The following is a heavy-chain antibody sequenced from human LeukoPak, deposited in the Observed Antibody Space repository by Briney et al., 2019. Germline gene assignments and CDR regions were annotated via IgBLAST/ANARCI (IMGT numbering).Heavy chain of an antibody. CDR2: ISGSGGST. CDR1: GFDFSNFE. D-gene: IGHD1-26*01. J-gene: IGHJ4*02. Sequence: GGSLRLSCAASGFDFSNFEMNWVRQAPGKGLEWVSAISGSGGSTYYADSVKGRFTISRDNFKNTLSLQMNSLRADDTAVYYCAKGTFVGIIDYWGQGTLVTVSS. CDR3: AKGTFVGIIDY. V-gene: IGHV3-23*01.